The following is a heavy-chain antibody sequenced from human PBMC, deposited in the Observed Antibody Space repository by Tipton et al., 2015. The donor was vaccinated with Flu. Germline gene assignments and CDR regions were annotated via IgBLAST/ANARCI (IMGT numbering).Heavy chain of an antibody. CDR2: IKPDGSEK. CDR1: GFTFSSYW. J-gene: IGHJ6*02. Sequence: SLRLSCAASGFTFSSYWMSWVRQAPGKGLEWVANIKPDGSEKYYVDSVKGRFTISRDNAKNSLYLQLSSLRVEDTAVYYCARYDVDTDPYFYYGMDVWGQGTTVTVS. CDR3: ARYDVDTDPYFYYGMDV. D-gene: IGHD1-1*01. V-gene: IGHV3-7*01.